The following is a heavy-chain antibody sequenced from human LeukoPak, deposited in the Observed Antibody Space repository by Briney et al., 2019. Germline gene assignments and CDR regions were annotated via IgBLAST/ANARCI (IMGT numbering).Heavy chain of an antibody. CDR3: ASLRGYDYYYYYYMDV. V-gene: IGHV3-11*04. D-gene: IGHD5-12*01. Sequence: GSLRLSCAASGFTFSDYYMSWIRQAPGKGLEWVSYISSSGSTIYYADSVKGRFTISRDNAKNSLDLQMNSLRAEDTAVYYCASLRGYDYYYYYYMDVWGKGTTVTVSS. CDR1: GFTFSDYY. CDR2: ISSSGSTI. J-gene: IGHJ6*03.